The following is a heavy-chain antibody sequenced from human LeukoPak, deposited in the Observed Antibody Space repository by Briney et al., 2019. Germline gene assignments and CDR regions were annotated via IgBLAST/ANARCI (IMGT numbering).Heavy chain of an antibody. Sequence: GGSLRLSCAASGFPFSGYWMHWVRQALGKGLVWVSRIDDDGAGTTYADSVKGRFTISRDNAKNTLYLQMNSLRVEDTAVYYCARSASGYDAWGQGTLVTVSS. CDR3: ARSASGYDA. CDR1: GFPFSGYW. J-gene: IGHJ5*02. D-gene: IGHD5-12*01. V-gene: IGHV3-74*01. CDR2: IDDDGAGT.